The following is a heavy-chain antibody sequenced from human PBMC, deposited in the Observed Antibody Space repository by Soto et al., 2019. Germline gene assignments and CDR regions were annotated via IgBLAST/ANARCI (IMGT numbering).Heavy chain of an antibody. V-gene: IGHV3-11*06. CDR1: GFTFSDYY. J-gene: IGHJ3*02. CDR3: ARDLSGRGYGGNFADAFDI. Sequence: GGSLRLSCAASGFTFSDYYMSWIRQAPGKGLEWVSYISSSSSYTNYADSVKGRFTISRDNAKNSLYLQMNSLRAEDTAVYYCARDLSGRGYGGNFADAFDIWGQGTMVTVSS. CDR2: ISSSSSYT. D-gene: IGHD4-17*01.